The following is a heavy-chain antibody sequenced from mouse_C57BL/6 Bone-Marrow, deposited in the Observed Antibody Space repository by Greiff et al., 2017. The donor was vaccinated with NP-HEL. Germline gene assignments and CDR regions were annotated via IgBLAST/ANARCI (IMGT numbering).Heavy chain of an antibody. CDR3: ARPSITTVVAPYFDY. D-gene: IGHD1-1*01. CDR1: GYTFTSYW. J-gene: IGHJ2*01. CDR2: IHPNSGST. Sequence: VQLQQPGAELVKPGASVKLSCKASGYTFTSYWMHWVKQRPGQGLAWIGMIHPNSGSTNYNEQFKSKATLTVDKSSSTAYMQLSSLTSEDSAVCYCARPSITTVVAPYFDYWGQGTTLTVSS. V-gene: IGHV1-64*01.